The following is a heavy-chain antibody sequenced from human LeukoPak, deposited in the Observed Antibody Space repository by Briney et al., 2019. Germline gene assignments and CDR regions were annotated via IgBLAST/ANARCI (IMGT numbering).Heavy chain of an antibody. Sequence: SETLSLTCAVSGVSFNDYYWSWVRQTPGRGLEWIGEIYHSGYTNDSPSLKSRVTLSIDTSRNQFSLNLRSVTVADTGIYYCTRMTTGHDYWGQGTLVTVSS. CDR1: GVSFNDYY. V-gene: IGHV4-34*01. CDR2: IYHSGYT. D-gene: IGHD4-17*01. J-gene: IGHJ4*02. CDR3: TRMTTGHDY.